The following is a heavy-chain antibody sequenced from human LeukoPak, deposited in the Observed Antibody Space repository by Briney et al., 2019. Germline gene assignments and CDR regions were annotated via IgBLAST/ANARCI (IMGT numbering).Heavy chain of an antibody. J-gene: IGHJ6*02. CDR2: ISTGSSTI. V-gene: IGHV3-48*01. Sequence: PGGSLRLSCAASGFTFSTYSMNWVRQAPGKGLEWVSFISTGSSTIYYADSVKGRFTISRDNSKNTLYLQMSSLRAEDTAVYFCVRGYSFGPYGMDVWGQGTTVTVSS. D-gene: IGHD2-15*01. CDR1: GFTFSTYS. CDR3: VRGYSFGPYGMDV.